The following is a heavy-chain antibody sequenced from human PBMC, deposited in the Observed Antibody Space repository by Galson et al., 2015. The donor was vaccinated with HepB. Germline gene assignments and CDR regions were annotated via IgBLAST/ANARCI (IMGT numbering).Heavy chain of an antibody. D-gene: IGHD2-2*01. CDR3: ASVTSCCGFLFDP. CDR1: GFTLSSYA. CDR2: ISGSGGST. V-gene: IGHV3-23*01. J-gene: IGHJ5*02. Sequence: SLRLSCAASGFTLSSYAMSWVRQAPGKGLEWVSAISGSGGSTYYADSVKGRFTISRDNSKNTLYLQMNSLRAEDTAVYYCASVTSCCGFLFDPWGQGTLVTVSS.